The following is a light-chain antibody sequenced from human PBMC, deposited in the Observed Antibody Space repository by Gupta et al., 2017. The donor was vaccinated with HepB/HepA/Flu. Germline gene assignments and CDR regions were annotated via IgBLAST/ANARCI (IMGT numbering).Light chain of an antibody. Sequence: EMVMTQSPITLSVSPGERATLSCRASQSVSSNLAWYEQKPGQPPRLLIYGASTRATGIPDRFSGSGSGTEFTLTISSLQSEDFAVYYCQQYNNWPPWTFGQGTKVEIK. CDR2: GAS. J-gene: IGKJ1*01. V-gene: IGKV3-15*01. CDR3: QQYNNWPPWT. CDR1: QSVSSN.